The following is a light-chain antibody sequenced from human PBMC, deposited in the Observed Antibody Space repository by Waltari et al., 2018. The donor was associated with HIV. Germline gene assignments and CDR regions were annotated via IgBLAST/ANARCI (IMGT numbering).Light chain of an antibody. CDR2: RNN. CDR3: CSYAGSYTV. CDR1: SSNIGSNY. J-gene: IGLJ2*01. V-gene: IGLV1-47*01. Sequence: QSVLTQPPSASGTPGQRVTISCSGSSSNIGSNYVYWYQQLPGTAPKLLIYRNNQRPSGVPDRFSGSKSGTSASLAISGLRSEDEADYYCCSYAGSYTVFGGGTKLTVL.